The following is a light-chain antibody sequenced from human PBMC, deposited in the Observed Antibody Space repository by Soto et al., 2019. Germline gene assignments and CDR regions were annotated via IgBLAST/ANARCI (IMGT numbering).Light chain of an antibody. CDR2: AAS. Sequence: DIQMTQSPSSLSASVGDRVTITCRASQSISSYLNWYQQKPGKAPKLLIYAASSLQSGVPSRFSGGRSGTDFTLTISSLQPEDFATYYCQQSYSAPFTFGPGTKVH. V-gene: IGKV1-39*01. CDR1: QSISSY. CDR3: QQSYSAPFT. J-gene: IGKJ3*01.